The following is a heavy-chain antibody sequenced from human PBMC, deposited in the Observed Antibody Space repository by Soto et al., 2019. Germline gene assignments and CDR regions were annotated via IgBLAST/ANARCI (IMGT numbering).Heavy chain of an antibody. CDR2: IIPIFDTT. CDR3: AKSPTLVVLIDYYNGLDV. Sequence: QVQLVQSGAEVKKPGSSVKVSCKTSGDTFGNYTVTWVRQAPGHGLEWVGGIIPIFDTTNYAQKFQDRVTINADKATGTVSMELSRLRSEDTAVYFCAKSPTLVVLIDYYNGLDVWGQGTTVTVSS. CDR1: GDTFGNYT. J-gene: IGHJ6*02. D-gene: IGHD2-2*01. V-gene: IGHV1-69*06.